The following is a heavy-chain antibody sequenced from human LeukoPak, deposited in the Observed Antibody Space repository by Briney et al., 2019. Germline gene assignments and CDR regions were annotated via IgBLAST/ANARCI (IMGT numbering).Heavy chain of an antibody. CDR1: GFTFSSYG. Sequence: AGGSLRLSCAASGFTFSSYGMHWVRQAPGKGLEWVAVISYDGSNKYYADSVKGRFTISRDNSKNTLYLQMNSLRAEDTAVYYCAKSRYPNWFDPWGQGTVVTVSS. J-gene: IGHJ5*02. CDR2: ISYDGSNK. V-gene: IGHV3-30*18. CDR3: AKSRYPNWFDP. D-gene: IGHD3-9*01.